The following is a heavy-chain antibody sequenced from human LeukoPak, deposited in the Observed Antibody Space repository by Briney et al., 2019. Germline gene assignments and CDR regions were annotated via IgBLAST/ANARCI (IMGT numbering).Heavy chain of an antibody. CDR3: ARNRRYRGGADY. CDR2: INHSGRT. CDR1: GRSFSGYY. D-gene: IGHD3-16*01. V-gene: IGHV4-34*01. Sequence: PTESLSLTCAIYGRSFSGYYWRSIRQPPGKGLELNEAINHSGRTNYNPSLKSRVTISVDTSKNQCSRKLSSVVSEGTAVYYCARNRRYRGGADYWGQGTLVTVSS. J-gene: IGHJ4*02.